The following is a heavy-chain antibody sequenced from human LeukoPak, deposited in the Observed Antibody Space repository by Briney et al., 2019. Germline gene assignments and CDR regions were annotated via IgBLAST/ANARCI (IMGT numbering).Heavy chain of an antibody. CDR2: IWYDGSNK. CDR3: AKDPEAYCGGDCYSPVGFDY. Sequence: PGGSLRLSCAASGFTFSSYGMHWVRQAPGKGLEWVAVIWYDGSNKYYADSVKGRFTISRDNSKNTLYLQMNSLRAEDTAVYYCAKDPEAYCGGDCYSPVGFDYWGQGTLVTVSS. V-gene: IGHV3-33*06. D-gene: IGHD2-21*02. CDR1: GFTFSSYG. J-gene: IGHJ4*02.